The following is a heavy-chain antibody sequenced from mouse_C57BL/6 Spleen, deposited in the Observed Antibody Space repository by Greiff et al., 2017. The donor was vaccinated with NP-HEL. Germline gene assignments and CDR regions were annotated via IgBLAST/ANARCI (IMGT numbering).Heavy chain of an antibody. Sequence: VQLQQSGAELVRPGASVTLSCKASGYTFTDYEMHWVKQTPVPGLEWIGAIDPETGGTAYNQKFKGKAILTADKSSSTAYMELRSLTSEDSAVYYCTRLPHYYGSNYFDYWGQGTTLTVSS. J-gene: IGHJ2*01. V-gene: IGHV1-15*01. CDR2: IDPETGGT. CDR3: TRLPHYYGSNYFDY. CDR1: GYTFTDYE. D-gene: IGHD1-1*01.